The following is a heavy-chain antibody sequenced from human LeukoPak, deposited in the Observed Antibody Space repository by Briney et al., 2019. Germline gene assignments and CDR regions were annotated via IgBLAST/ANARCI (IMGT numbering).Heavy chain of an antibody. CDR2: INPSGGST. J-gene: IGHJ5*02. Sequence: GASVKVSCKASGYTFTSHYMHWVRQAPGQGLEWMGIINPSGGSTSYAQKFQGRVTMTRDMSTSTVYMELSSLRSEDTAVYYCARDMRGDHEGNWFDPWGQGTLVTVSS. CDR1: GYTFTSHY. V-gene: IGHV1-46*01. CDR3: ARDMRGDHEGNWFDP. D-gene: IGHD2-21*02.